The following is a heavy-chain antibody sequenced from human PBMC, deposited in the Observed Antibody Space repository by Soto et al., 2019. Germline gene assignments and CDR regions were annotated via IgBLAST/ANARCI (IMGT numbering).Heavy chain of an antibody. V-gene: IGHV3-23*01. D-gene: IGHD1-26*01. J-gene: IGHJ4*02. CDR2: ISGSGGGT. CDR1: GFTFSTYA. CDR3: AKEGGTYLMGYYFDY. Sequence: EVQLLESGGGFVQPGGSLRLSCAASGFTFSTYAMSWVRQAPGKGLEWVSSISGSGGGTYYTDSVKGRFTISRDNSKITLYLQMNSLRAEDTAIYYCAKEGGTYLMGYYFDYWGQGTLVTVSS.